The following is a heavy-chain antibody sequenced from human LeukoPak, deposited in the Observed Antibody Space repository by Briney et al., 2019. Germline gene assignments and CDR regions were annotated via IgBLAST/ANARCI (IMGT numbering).Heavy chain of an antibody. J-gene: IGHJ4*02. V-gene: IGHV4-61*02. CDR3: ARDREAAAGDYFDY. Sequence: SETLSLTCTVSGGSISSGSYYWSWIRQPAGKGLEWIGRIYTRGSTNYNPSLKSRVTISVDTSKNQFSLKLSSVTAADTAVYYCARDREAAAGDYFDYWGQGTLVTASS. CDR1: GGSISSGSYY. CDR2: IYTRGST. D-gene: IGHD6-13*01.